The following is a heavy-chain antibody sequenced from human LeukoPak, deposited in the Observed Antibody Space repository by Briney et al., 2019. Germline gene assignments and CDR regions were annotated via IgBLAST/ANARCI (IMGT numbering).Heavy chain of an antibody. CDR3: AQGQGAYGDLRGLFDY. V-gene: IGHV1-69*05. CDR2: IIPIFGTP. D-gene: IGHD4-17*01. CDR1: GDAFSSYA. Sequence: SVKVSCKAPGDAFSSYALSWVRQAPGQGLEWMGGIIPIFGTPNYAQKFQGRVTITTDESTSTAYMEVSSLRSEDTAVYYCAQGQGAYGDLRGLFDYWGQGTLVTVSS. J-gene: IGHJ4*02.